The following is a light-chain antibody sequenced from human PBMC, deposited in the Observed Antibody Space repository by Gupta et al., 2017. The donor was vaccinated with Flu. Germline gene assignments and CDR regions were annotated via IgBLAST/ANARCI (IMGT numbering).Light chain of an antibody. CDR1: QSRVHSDGHTY. Sequence: EIVLTQTPLSSPVPLGQPASISCRSSQSRVHSDGHTYLSWRQQRPGQPLRRLIYKSSNRCAGVPDRFSGSGAETDFTLKISRVEAEDVGIYYCRQAKQFPYTFGQGTKLEIK. V-gene: IGKV2-24*01. CDR2: KSS. CDR3: RQAKQFPYT. J-gene: IGKJ2*01.